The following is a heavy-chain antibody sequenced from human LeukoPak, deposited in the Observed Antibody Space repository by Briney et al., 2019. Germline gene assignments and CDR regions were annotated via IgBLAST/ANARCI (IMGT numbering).Heavy chain of an antibody. CDR1: GGSFSGYY. J-gene: IGHJ5*02. V-gene: IGHV4-34*01. CDR3: ARRAGLLWFGESRGAWFDP. D-gene: IGHD3-10*01. CDR2: INHSGST. Sequence: PSETLSLTCAVYGGSFSGYYWSWIRQPPGKGLEWIGEINHSGSTNYNPSLKSRVTISVDTSKNQFSLKLSSVTAADTAVYYCARRAGLLWFGESRGAWFDPWGQGTLVTVSS.